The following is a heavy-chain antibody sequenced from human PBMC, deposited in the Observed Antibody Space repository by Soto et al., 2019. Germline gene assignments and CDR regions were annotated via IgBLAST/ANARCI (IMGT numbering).Heavy chain of an antibody. CDR1: ELTFSTYA. J-gene: IGHJ6*02. Sequence: GGSLRLSCSASELTFSTYAMTWVRQAPGKGLEWVSAISGSGMGTYYADSVKGRFTISRDNSNNTLYLQMNSLRAEDTAVYYCATDLFLDYIWGSYHGLDVWGQGTTVTVSS. V-gene: IGHV3-23*01. CDR3: ATDLFLDYIWGSYHGLDV. CDR2: ISGSGMGT. D-gene: IGHD3-16*02.